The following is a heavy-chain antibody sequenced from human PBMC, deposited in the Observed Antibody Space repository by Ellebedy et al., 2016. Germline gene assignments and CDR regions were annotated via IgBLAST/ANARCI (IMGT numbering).Heavy chain of an antibody. CDR2: INHSGST. CDR1: GGSISSYY. D-gene: IGHD2-21*01. Sequence: SETLSLTCTVSGGSISSYYWSWIRQPPGKGLEWIGEINHSGSTNYNPSLKSRVTISVDTSKNQFSLKLSSVTAADTAVYYCARLPGIVDYWGQGTLVTVSS. J-gene: IGHJ4*02. CDR3: ARLPGIVDY. V-gene: IGHV4-34*01.